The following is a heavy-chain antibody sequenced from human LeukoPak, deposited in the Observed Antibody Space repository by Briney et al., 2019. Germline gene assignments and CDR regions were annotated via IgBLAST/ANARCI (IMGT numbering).Heavy chain of an antibody. CDR3: ARDTLFDY. CDR1: GFTFDDYA. J-gene: IGHJ4*02. CDR2: IWYDGSNK. V-gene: IGHV3-33*08. Sequence: GGSLRLSCAASGFTFDDYAMHWVRQAPGKGLEWVAVIWYDGSNKYYADSVKGRFTISRDNSKNTLYLQMNSLRAEDTAVYYCARDTLFDYWGQGTLVTVSS.